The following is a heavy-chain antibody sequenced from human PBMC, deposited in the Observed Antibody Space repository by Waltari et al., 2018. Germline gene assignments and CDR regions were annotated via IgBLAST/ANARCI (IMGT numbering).Heavy chain of an antibody. CDR1: GYTFTGYY. CDR2: INPNSGGT. D-gene: IGHD3-3*01. CDR3: ARGGTIFGVVHYYYYGMDV. V-gene: IGHV1-2*06. Sequence: QVQLVQSGAEVKKPGASVKVSCKASGYTFTGYYMHWVRQAPGQGLEWMGRINPNSGGTNYAQKFQGRVTMTRDTSISTAYMELSRLRSDDTAVYYCARGGTIFGVVHYYYYGMDVWGQGTTVTVPS. J-gene: IGHJ6*02.